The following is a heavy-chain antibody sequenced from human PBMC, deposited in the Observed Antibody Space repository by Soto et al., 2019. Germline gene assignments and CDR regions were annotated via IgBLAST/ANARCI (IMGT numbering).Heavy chain of an antibody. Sequence: LRLSCAASGFTFSSYAMSWVRQAPGKGLEWVSAISGSGGSTYYADSVKGRFTISRDNSKNTLYLQMNSLRAEDTAVYYCAKALRIQLWFWFDPWGQGTLVTVSS. V-gene: IGHV3-23*01. CDR2: ISGSGGST. J-gene: IGHJ5*02. CDR1: GFTFSSYA. D-gene: IGHD5-18*01. CDR3: AKALRIQLWFWFDP.